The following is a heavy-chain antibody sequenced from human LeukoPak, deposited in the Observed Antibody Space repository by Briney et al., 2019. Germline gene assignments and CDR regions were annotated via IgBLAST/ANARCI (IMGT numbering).Heavy chain of an antibody. CDR3: ARASWIQLWFAWDY. CDR1: GSTFSSYE. CDR2: ISSSGSTI. Sequence: GGSLRLSCAASGSTFSSYEMNWVRQAPGKGLEWVSYISSSGSTIYYADSVKGRFTISRDNAKNSLYLQMNSLRAEDTAVYYCARASWIQLWFAWDYWGQGTLVTVSS. J-gene: IGHJ4*02. D-gene: IGHD5-18*01. V-gene: IGHV3-48*03.